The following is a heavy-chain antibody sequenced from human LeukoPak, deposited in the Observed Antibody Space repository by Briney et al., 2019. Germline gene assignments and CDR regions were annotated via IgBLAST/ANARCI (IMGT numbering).Heavy chain of an antibody. CDR1: GFSLSTSGMR. D-gene: IGHD3-16*02. J-gene: IGHJ4*02. CDR2: IDWDDDK. CDR3: ARMVISSYYFDY. Sequence: SGPTLLNPTQTLTLPCTFSGFSLSTSGMRVSWIRQPPGKALEWLARIDWDDDKFYSTSLKTRLTISKDTSKNQVVLTMTNMDPVDTATYYCARMVISSYYFDYWGQGTLVTVSS. V-gene: IGHV2-70*04.